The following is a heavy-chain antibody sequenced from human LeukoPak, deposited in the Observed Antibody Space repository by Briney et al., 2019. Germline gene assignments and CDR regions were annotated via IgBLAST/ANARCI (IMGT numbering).Heavy chain of an antibody. CDR1: GFTFSSYA. Sequence: PGGSLRLSCAASGFTFSSYAMSWVRQAPGKGLEWVSAISGSGGSTYYADSVKGRFTISRDNSKNTLHLQMDSLRPEDTAVYFCAKESIAGATTHVFDIWGRGTLVTVSS. CDR3: AKESIAGATTHVFDI. D-gene: IGHD1-26*01. CDR2: ISGSGGST. J-gene: IGHJ2*01. V-gene: IGHV3-23*01.